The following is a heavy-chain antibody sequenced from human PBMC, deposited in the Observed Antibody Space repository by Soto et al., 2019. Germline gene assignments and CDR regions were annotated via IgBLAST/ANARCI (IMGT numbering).Heavy chain of an antibody. CDR3: ARSVAVPGAHIDY. J-gene: IGHJ4*02. D-gene: IGHD3-3*01. V-gene: IGHV4-59*01. CDR1: GDSISGSY. CDR2: VYYTGST. Sequence: SESLSLTCGVSGDSISGSYWSWIRQSPGKGLEWVGYVYYTGSTNYSTSLRSRVSISVDKSKDEFSLRLSSVTAADTGVYFCARSVAVPGAHIDYWGQGTQVTVSS.